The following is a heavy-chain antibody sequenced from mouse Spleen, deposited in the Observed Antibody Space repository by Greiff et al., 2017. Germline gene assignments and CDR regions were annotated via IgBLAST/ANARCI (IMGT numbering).Heavy chain of an antibody. V-gene: IGHV2-9-2*01. J-gene: IGHJ1*01. Sequence: VKLMESAPGLVAPSQNLPITSTVSGLSLTCYTLSSIRQPPGKGLARLGVIWTGGGTNHNSAFMSRLSISKDNSKSHVFLKMNSLQTDDTVRYYWVSDRGLRTWTKIWYFEVWGAGTTVTGAS. D-gene: IGHD3-1*01. CDR1: GLSLTCYT. CDR2: IWTGGGT. CDR3: VSDRGLRTWTKIWYFEV.